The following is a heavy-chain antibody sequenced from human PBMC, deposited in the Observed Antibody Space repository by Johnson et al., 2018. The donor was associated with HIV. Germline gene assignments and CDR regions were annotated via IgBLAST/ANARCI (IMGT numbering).Heavy chain of an antibody. CDR3: AKGDHYDRRNPVGAWGRTGDGFDI. D-gene: IGHD3-22*01. J-gene: IGHJ3*02. V-gene: IGHV3-7*05. CDR1: GFTFSSYW. CDR2: IKQDGSEK. Sequence: EVQLVESGGGLVQPGGSLRLSCAASGFTFSSYWMSWVRQAPGKGLEWVANIKQDGSEKYYVDSVKGRFTISRDNAKNSLYLQMNSLRAEDTAVYFCAKGDHYDRRNPVGAWGRTGDGFDIWGQGTMVTVFS.